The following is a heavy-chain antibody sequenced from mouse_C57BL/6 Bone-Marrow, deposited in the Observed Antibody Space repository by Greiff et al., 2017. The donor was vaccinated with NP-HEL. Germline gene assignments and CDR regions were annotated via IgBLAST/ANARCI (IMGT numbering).Heavy chain of an antibody. Sequence: EVQVVESGGDLVKPGGSLKLSCAASGFTFSSYGMSWVRQTPDKRLEWVATISSGGSYTYYLDSVKGRFTISRDNAKNTLYLQMSSLKSEDTAMYYCAIITHFDYWGQGTTLTVSS. D-gene: IGHD1-1*01. J-gene: IGHJ2*01. V-gene: IGHV5-6*01. CDR2: ISSGGSYT. CDR1: GFTFSSYG. CDR3: AIITHFDY.